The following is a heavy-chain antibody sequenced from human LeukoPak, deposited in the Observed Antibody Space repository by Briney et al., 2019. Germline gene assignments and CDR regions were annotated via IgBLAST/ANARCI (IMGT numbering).Heavy chain of an antibody. J-gene: IGHJ4*02. Sequence: GGSLRLSCAASGFTFSDYYMSWIRQAPGKGLEWVAVIWYDGSNKYYADSVKGRFTISRDNSKNTLYLQMNSLRAEDTAVYYCARAFSYYDSSGYIDYWGQGTLVTVSS. D-gene: IGHD3-22*01. CDR1: GFTFSDYY. CDR3: ARAFSYYDSSGYIDY. V-gene: IGHV3-33*08. CDR2: IWYDGSNK.